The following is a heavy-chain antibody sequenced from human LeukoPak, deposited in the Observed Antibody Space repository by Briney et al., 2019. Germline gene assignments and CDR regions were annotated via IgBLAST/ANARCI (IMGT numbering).Heavy chain of an antibody. Sequence: SETLSLTCTVSGGSISSYYWSWIRQPPGKGLEWIGYIYFTGSTNYNPSLKSRVTMSVDTSNNQFSLKLSSVTAADTAVYYCARRYCTDGVCYLVSGGQGALVTVSS. J-gene: IGHJ4*02. CDR2: IYFTGST. CDR1: GGSISSYY. V-gene: IGHV4-59*12. CDR3: ARRYCTDGVCYLVS. D-gene: IGHD2-8*01.